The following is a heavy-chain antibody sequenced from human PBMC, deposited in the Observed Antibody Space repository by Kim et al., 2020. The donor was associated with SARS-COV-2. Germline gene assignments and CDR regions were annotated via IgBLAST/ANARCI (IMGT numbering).Heavy chain of an antibody. Sequence: GGSLRLSCVVSGLTFSNYGMNWGRQGPGKGLEWVANRNQDGSVKRYVDSVKGRCTISRDNAKNSLYLQMNTLGAEDTALYYCTTGTTNWGEGILGTV. V-gene: IGHV3-7*05. CDR2: RNQDGSVK. CDR1: GLTFSNYG. CDR3: TTGTTN. J-gene: IGHJ1*01.